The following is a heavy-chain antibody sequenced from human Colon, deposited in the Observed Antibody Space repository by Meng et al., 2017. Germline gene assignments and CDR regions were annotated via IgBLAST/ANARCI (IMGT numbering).Heavy chain of an antibody. D-gene: IGHD2-15*01. V-gene: IGHV1-2*06. CDR2: INPRTGDT. Sequence: QVQLVQSGAEVKKPGASVTVSCKASGYTLYIHWVRLRPGEGLEWTGRINPRTGDTKSAQSFQGRVTMTRDTSTTTFSMDLRSLTTDDSAIYFCARESADGGSFDLWGQGTLVTVSS. CDR1: GYTLY. CDR3: ARESADGGSFDL. J-gene: IGHJ4*02.